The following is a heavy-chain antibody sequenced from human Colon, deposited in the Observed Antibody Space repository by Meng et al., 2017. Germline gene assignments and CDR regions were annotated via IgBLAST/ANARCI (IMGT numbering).Heavy chain of an antibody. Sequence: QITLKESGPTLVKPTQALTLTCTFSGFSLTTSGVGVAWIRQPPGKALEWLALIYWDDEKRYSPSLKTRLTITRDTSKNQVVLTLTNMDPVDTATYYCAKASLTTAAYYFDYWGQGILVTVSS. J-gene: IGHJ4*02. V-gene: IGHV2-5*02. CDR3: AKASLTTAAYYFDY. D-gene: IGHD1/OR15-1a*01. CDR2: IYWDDEK. CDR1: GFSLTTSGVG.